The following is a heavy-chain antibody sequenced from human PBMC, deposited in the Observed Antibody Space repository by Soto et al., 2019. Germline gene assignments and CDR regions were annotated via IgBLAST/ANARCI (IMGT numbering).Heavy chain of an antibody. CDR2: IYYSGST. CDR1: GGSISSGDYY. CDR3: ARGRRGGSSGYNFDY. D-gene: IGHD3-22*01. J-gene: IGHJ4*02. V-gene: IGHV4-30-4*01. Sequence: QVQLQESGPGLVKPSQTLSLTCTVSGGSISSGDYYWSWIRQPPGKGLEWIGYIYYSGSTYYNPSLKSRVTISVDTSKNQFSLKLSSVTAADTAAYYCARGRRGGSSGYNFDYWGQGTLVTVSS.